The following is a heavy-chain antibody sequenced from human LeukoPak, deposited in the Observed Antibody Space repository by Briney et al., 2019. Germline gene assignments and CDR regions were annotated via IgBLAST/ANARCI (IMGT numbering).Heavy chain of an antibody. CDR2: IYSGGGT. CDR1: GFTVSNNY. J-gene: IGHJ4*02. D-gene: IGHD1-14*01. Sequence: PGGSLRLSCAASGFTVSNNYMSWVRQAPGKGLEWVSVIYSGGGTFYSDSVKGRFTISRDYSKNTLYLQMNSLRADDTAVYYCATQQGGNPAYWGQGTLVTVSS. CDR3: ATQQGGNPAY. V-gene: IGHV3-53*01.